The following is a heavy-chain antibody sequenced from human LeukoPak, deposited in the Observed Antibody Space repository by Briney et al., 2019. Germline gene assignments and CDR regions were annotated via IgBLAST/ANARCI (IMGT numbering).Heavy chain of an antibody. Sequence: GGSLRLSCAASGFTFSNYAMSWVRQAPGKGLERVSTISGSSGSTHYADSVKGRFTISRDNSKNTLYLQMNSLRAEDTAVYYCAKGGIAAAGTIDYWGQGTLVTVSS. D-gene: IGHD6-13*01. CDR1: GFTFSNYA. CDR2: ISGSSGST. V-gene: IGHV3-23*01. J-gene: IGHJ4*02. CDR3: AKGGIAAAGTIDY.